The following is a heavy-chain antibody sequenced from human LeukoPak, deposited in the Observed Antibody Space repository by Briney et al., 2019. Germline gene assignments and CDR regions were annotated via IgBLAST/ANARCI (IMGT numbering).Heavy chain of an antibody. D-gene: IGHD3-10*01. CDR2: IKQDGSER. CDR3: ARAGSHWHYVY. V-gene: IGHV3-7*01. Sequence: PGGSLRLSCAASGFTFSGFSMSWVRQSPTKGLKWVANIKQDGSERYYVDSVKGRFTISRDNAKNSLSLQMNNLRVEDTAVYYCARAGSHWHYVYWGQGTVVTVSS. CDR1: GFTFSGFS. J-gene: IGHJ4*02.